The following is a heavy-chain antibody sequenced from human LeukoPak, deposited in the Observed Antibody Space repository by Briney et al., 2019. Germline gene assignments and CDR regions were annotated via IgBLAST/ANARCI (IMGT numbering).Heavy chain of an antibody. D-gene: IGHD3-10*01. CDR1: GGSISSYY. Sequence: SETLSLTCTVSGGSISSYYWSWIRQPPGKGLEWIGYIYYSGSTNYNPSLKSRVTISVDTSKNQFSLKLSSVTAADTAVYYCARLPGVTYYYYYMDVWGKGTTVTISS. V-gene: IGHV4-59*01. J-gene: IGHJ6*03. CDR2: IYYSGST. CDR3: ARLPGVTYYYYYMDV.